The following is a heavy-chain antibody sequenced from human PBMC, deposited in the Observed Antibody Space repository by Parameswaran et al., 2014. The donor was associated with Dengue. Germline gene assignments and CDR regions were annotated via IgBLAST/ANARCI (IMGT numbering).Heavy chain of an antibody. CDR3: AREMYYYDSSWDY. D-gene: IGHD3-22*01. CDR2: IKQDGSEK. J-gene: IGHJ4*02. Sequence: VRQAPGKGLEWVANIKQDGSEKYYVDSVKGRFTISRDNAKNSLYLQMNSLRAEDTAVYYCAREMYYYDSSWDYWGQGTLVTVSS. V-gene: IGHV3-7*03.